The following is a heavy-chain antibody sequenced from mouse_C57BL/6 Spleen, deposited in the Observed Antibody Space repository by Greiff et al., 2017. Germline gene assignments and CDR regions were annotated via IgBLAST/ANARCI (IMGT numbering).Heavy chain of an antibody. Sequence: QVHVKQSGAELVRPGSSVKLSCKASGYTFTSYWMHWVKQRPIQGLEWIGNIDPSDSETHYNQKFKDKATLTVDKSSSTAYMQLSSLTSEDSAVYYCARGDLTTVVDDYWGQGTTLTVSS. CDR1: GYTFTSYW. CDR3: ARGDLTTVVDDY. V-gene: IGHV1-52*01. D-gene: IGHD1-1*01. J-gene: IGHJ2*01. CDR2: IDPSDSET.